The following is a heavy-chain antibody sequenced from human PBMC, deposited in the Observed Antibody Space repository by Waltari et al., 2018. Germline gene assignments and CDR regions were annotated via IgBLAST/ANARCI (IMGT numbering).Heavy chain of an antibody. Sequence: QVQLVESGGGVVQPGTSLRLSCAVSGLRFSSYGMHWVRQAPGKGREWVGFIWFDGSKGFYAECGRDRFTVSRDNSKNTLSLQVSSLRAEDTAMYYCATDGFDSVFDNWGQGTLVTVSS. V-gene: IGHV3-33*01. J-gene: IGHJ4*02. CDR3: ATDGFDSVFDN. CDR1: GLRFSSYG. CDR2: IWFDGSKG. D-gene: IGHD3-9*01.